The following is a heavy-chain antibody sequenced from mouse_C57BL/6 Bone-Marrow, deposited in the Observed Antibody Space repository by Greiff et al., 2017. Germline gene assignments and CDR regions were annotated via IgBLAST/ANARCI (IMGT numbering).Heavy chain of an antibody. D-gene: IGHD6-1*01. CDR2: IYPGGGYP. J-gene: IGHJ1*03. CDR3: ARSRLWDWYFDV. Sequence: VQLQQPGAELVRPGTSVKMSCKASGYTFTNYWIGWAKQRPGHGLEWIGDIYPGGGYPNYNEKFKGKATLTADKSSSTAYMQFSSLTSEDSAIYYCARSRLWDWYFDVGGTGTTVSVSS. V-gene: IGHV1-63*01. CDR1: GYTFTNYW.